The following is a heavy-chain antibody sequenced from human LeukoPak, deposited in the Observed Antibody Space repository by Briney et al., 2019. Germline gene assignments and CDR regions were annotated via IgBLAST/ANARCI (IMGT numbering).Heavy chain of an antibody. CDR3: ARGYCSSTSCPVYFDS. D-gene: IGHD2-2*01. CDR1: GYSFTRFW. J-gene: IGHJ4*02. CDR2: IYPGDSDT. V-gene: IGHV5-51*01. Sequence: KVSCKASGYSFTRFWIGWVRQMPGRGLEWMGIIYPGDSDTRYSPSFQGQVTISVDKSISTAYLQWSSLKASDTAMYYCARGYCSSTSCPVYFDSWGQGTLVTVSS.